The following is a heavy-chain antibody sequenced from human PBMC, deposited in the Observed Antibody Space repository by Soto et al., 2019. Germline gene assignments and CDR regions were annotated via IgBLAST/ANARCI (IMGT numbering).Heavy chain of an antibody. CDR3: AGRPRVQEEEDVRDYNYAMDV. V-gene: IGHV5-10-1*01. CDR1: GYSFTTYW. Sequence: GESLKISCKGSGYSFTTYWINWVRQMPGKGLEWMGRIDPSDSYTNYSPSFQGHVSISADKSISTAYLQWSSLKASDTAMYYCAGRPRVQEEEDVRDYNYAMDVWGQGTTVTVSS. J-gene: IGHJ6*02. CDR2: IDPSDSYT. D-gene: IGHD1-1*01.